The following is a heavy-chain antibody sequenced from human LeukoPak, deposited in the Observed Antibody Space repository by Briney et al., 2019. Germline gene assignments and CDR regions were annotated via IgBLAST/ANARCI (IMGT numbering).Heavy chain of an antibody. CDR2: MNPNSGNT. CDR1: GYTFTNYD. V-gene: IGHV1-8*01. Sequence: ASVKVSCKTSGYTFTNYDINWVRQATGQGLEWMGWMNPNSGNTGYAQKFQGRVTMTRYTSISTAYMELSSLRSEDTAVYYCARPHCSSTDCHPPEWFDPWGQGTLVTVSS. D-gene: IGHD2-2*01. J-gene: IGHJ5*02. CDR3: ARPHCSSTDCHPPEWFDP.